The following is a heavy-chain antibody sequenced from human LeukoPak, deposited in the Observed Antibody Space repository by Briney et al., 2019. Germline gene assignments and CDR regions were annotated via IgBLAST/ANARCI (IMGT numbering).Heavy chain of an antibody. Sequence: SETLSLTCTVSGGSISSHYWSWIRQPPGKGLEWIGYIYYSGSTNYNPSLKSRVTISVDTSKNQFSLKLSSVTAADTAVYYCARVPGIAAAPRSYYYYYYMDVWGKGTKVIVSS. D-gene: IGHD6-13*01. V-gene: IGHV4-59*11. J-gene: IGHJ6*03. CDR2: IYYSGST. CDR1: GGSISSHY. CDR3: ARVPGIAAAPRSYYYYYYMDV.